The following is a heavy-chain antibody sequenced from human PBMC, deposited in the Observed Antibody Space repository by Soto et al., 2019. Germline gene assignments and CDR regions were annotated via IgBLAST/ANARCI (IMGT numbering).Heavy chain of an antibody. V-gene: IGHV3-23*01. J-gene: IGHJ4*02. CDR2: ISGSGGST. CDR1: GFTFSSYA. Sequence: EVQLLESGGGLVQPGGSLRLSCAASGFTFSSYAMSWVRQAPGKGLEWVSAISGSGGSTYYADSVKGRFTISRDNSKNTLYLQMNSLSAEDTAVYYCAKDLWSGYGSLWDNWGQGTLVTVSS. CDR3: AKDLWSGYGSLWDN. D-gene: IGHD3-3*01.